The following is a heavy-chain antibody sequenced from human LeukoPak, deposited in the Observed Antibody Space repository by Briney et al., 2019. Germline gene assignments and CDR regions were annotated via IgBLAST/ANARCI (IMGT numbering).Heavy chain of an antibody. Sequence: GESLKISCKGSGYSFTSYWISWVRQMPGKGLEWMGRIDPSDSYTNYSPSFQGYVTISADKSISTAYLQWSSLKASDTAMYYCARQGLYYYGSGSYSLTGNWFDPWGQGTLVTVSS. CDR3: ARQGLYYYGSGSYSLTGNWFDP. J-gene: IGHJ5*02. CDR1: GYSFTSYW. CDR2: IDPSDSYT. V-gene: IGHV5-10-1*01. D-gene: IGHD3-10*01.